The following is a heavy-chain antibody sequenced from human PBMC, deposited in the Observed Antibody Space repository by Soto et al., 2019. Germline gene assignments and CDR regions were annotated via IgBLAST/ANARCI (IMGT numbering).Heavy chain of an antibody. CDR3: ARAGGTTVTGLWHFDS. V-gene: IGHV3-33*01. CDR1: GFTFNTYS. CDR2: IWYDGTQK. J-gene: IGHJ4*02. Sequence: LRLSCEASGFTFNTYSMHWVRQPPGKGLGWLAAIWYDGTQKYYADSVKGRFIISRDNSKKTLYLEMNSLRAEDTAVYYCARAGGTTVTGLWHFDSWGQGTLVTVSS. D-gene: IGHD4-17*01.